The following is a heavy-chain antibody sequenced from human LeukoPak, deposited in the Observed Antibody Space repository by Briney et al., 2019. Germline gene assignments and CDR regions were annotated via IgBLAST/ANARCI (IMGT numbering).Heavy chain of an antibody. J-gene: IGHJ4*02. CDR1: GGTFSSYG. V-gene: IGHV1-69*01. Sequence: ASVKVSCKAAGGTFSSYGSSWGRQARGQGREGMGGIVPIFGTANYAQKFQGRVTITADESTSTAYMELSSLRSEDTAVYYCARGNYCSAGSCYSGPLENWGQGTLVTVSS. D-gene: IGHD2-15*01. CDR3: ARGNYCSAGSCYSGPLEN. CDR2: IVPIFGTA.